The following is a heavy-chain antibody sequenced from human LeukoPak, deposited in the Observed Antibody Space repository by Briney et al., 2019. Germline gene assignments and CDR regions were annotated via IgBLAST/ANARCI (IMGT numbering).Heavy chain of an antibody. V-gene: IGHV4-34*01. J-gene: IGHJ4*02. CDR3: RRGRRGYYDFWIGFANGAAFDY. D-gene: IGHD3-3*01. CDR2: IHHSGSN. CDR1: GRSLSGYY. Sequence: SSETLSLTCAVYGRSLSGYYSGWIRQPQRKGRGWVGEIHHSGSNNFNTSLKSRVPISVDKPKNQFSLRLSSVDAADTAVLYCRRGRRGYYDFWIGFANGAAFDYWGEASPATVSS.